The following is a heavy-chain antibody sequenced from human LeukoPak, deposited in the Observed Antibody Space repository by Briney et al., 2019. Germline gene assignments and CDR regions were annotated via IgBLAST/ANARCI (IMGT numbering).Heavy chain of an antibody. CDR2: FDPEDGET. Sequence: GASMKVSCKVSGYTLTELSMHWVRQAPGKGLEWMGGFDPEDGETIYAQKFQGRVTMTEDTSTDTAYMELSSLRSEDTAVYYCATAGFRSGGVVDYWGQGTLVTVSS. J-gene: IGHJ4*02. CDR3: ATAGFRSGGVVDY. CDR1: GYTLTELS. V-gene: IGHV1-24*01. D-gene: IGHD3-3*01.